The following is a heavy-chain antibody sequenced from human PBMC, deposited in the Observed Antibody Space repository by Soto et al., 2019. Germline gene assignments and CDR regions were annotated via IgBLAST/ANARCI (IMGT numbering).Heavy chain of an antibody. J-gene: IGHJ4*02. CDR3: ASWGHIVPVCTNDFDX. CDR1: GFTFSTYW. D-gene: IGHD2-8*01. CDR2: ISPDGSNR. Sequence: PGGSLRLSCAASGFTFSTYWMNWVRQTPGKGLMWVSSISPDGSNRGYADSVEGRFTVSRDNAKNTLYLQMHSLRAEDTAMYYCASWGHIVPVCTNDFDXWGEGTLVTVSX. V-gene: IGHV3-74*01.